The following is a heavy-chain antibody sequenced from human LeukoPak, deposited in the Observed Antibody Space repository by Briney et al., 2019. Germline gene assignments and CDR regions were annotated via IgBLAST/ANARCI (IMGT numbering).Heavy chain of an antibody. D-gene: IGHD3-3*01. V-gene: IGHV3-64*01. J-gene: IGHJ4*02. Sequence: KYVSAITNNGGYTYYQTSVKGRFTISRDDSKNTLYLQMRSLRTKDTAVYYCAGASPDGFYVNWGQGTLVTVSS. CDR2: ITNNGGYT. CDR3: AGASPDGFYVN.